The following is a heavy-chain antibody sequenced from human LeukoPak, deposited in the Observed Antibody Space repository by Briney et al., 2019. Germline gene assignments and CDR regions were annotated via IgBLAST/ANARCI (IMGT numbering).Heavy chain of an antibody. D-gene: IGHD6-19*01. Sequence: GGSLRLSCAASGFTFSSYEMNWVRQAPGKGLEWVSYISSSGSTIYYADSVKGRFTISRDNAKNSLYLQMNSLRAEDTAVYYCARDPGGAVAEERFDYWGQGTLVTVSS. CDR3: ARDPGGAVAEERFDY. J-gene: IGHJ4*02. CDR2: ISSSGSTI. CDR1: GFTFSSYE. V-gene: IGHV3-48*03.